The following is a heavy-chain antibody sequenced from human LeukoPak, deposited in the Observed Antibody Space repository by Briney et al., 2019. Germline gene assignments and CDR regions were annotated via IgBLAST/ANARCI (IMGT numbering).Heavy chain of an antibody. Sequence: GGSLRLSCAASGFTFSSYTMNWVRQAPGKGLEWVSIISSGSSYIHYADSVKGRFTISRDNAKNSLYLQMNSLRAEDTAVYYCARVRVYGSGSYYKLYYYYYYMDVWGKGTTVTVSS. D-gene: IGHD3-10*01. CDR3: ARVRVYGSGSYYKLYYYYYYMDV. CDR2: ISSGSSYI. J-gene: IGHJ6*03. CDR1: GFTFSSYT. V-gene: IGHV3-21*01.